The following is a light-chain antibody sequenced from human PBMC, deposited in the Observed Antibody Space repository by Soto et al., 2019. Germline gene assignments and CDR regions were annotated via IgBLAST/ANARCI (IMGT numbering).Light chain of an antibody. CDR1: QSVSSD. Sequence: EIVMTQSPATLSVSPGERATLSCRASQSVSSDLAWYQQKPGQAPRLLIYGASTRDTAIPATFSGSGSGTEFTLNISSLQSEDFAIYYCQQYNNWPLTFGQGTRLEIK. CDR3: QQYNNWPLT. CDR2: GAS. V-gene: IGKV3-15*01. J-gene: IGKJ5*01.